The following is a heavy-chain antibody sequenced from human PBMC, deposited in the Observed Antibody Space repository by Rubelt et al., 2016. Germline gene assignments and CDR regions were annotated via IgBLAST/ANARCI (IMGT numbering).Heavy chain of an antibody. CDR1: GVSISSRGYY. D-gene: IGHD1-26*01. CDR2: VYYSGRT. Sequence: LQLQESGPGLVKPSETLSLTCTVSGVSISSRGYYWGWIRQPPGKELEWLGSVYYSGRTYYNPSLKSRVSMSADTSKNQCSLKLSSVTAADTAVYYCARPSSSGSYGYWGQGTLVTVSS. CDR3: ARPSSSGSYGY. V-gene: IGHV4-39*07. J-gene: IGHJ4*02.